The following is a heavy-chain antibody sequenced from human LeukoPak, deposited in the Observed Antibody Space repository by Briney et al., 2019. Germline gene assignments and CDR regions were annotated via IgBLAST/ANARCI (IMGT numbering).Heavy chain of an antibody. D-gene: IGHD1-26*01. V-gene: IGHV3-30*02. CDR3: ARDLYVRELDY. J-gene: IGHJ4*02. Sequence: GGSLRLSCVASGYTFSANGMHWVRQAPGKGLEWVGMISYDGSDEYYADSVKGRFTISRDDSENTLYLHINSLRAEDTAVYYCARDLYVRELDYWGQGTLVTVSS. CDR2: ISYDGSDE. CDR1: GYTFSANG.